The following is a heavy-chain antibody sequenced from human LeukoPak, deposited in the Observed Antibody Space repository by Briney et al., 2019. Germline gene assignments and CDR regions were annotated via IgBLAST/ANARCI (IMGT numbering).Heavy chain of an antibody. CDR1: GYSISSGYY. CDR3: ARPPMNGYYYDSSGYSSRDY. V-gene: IGHV4-38-2*01. D-gene: IGHD3-22*01. J-gene: IGHJ4*02. Sequence: SETLSLTCAVSGYSISSGYYWGWIRQPPGKGLEWIGSIYYSGSTYYNPSLKSRVTISVDTSKNQFSLKLSSVTAADTAVYYCARPPMNGYYYDSSGYSSRDYWGQGTLVTVSS. CDR2: IYYSGST.